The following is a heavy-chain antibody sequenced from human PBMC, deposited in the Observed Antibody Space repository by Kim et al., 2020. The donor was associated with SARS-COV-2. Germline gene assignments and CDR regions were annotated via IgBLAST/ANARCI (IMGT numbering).Heavy chain of an antibody. Sequence: TYYNPSLKSRVTISVDRSKNQFSLKLSSVTAADTAVYYCARDSVVTGLDYWGQGTLVTVSS. V-gene: IGHV4-30-2*01. J-gene: IGHJ4*02. CDR2: T. D-gene: IGHD2-21*02. CDR3: ARDSVVTGLDY.